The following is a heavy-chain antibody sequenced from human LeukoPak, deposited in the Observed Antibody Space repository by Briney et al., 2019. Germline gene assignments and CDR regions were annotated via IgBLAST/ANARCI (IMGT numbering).Heavy chain of an antibody. CDR3: ARDAFSRISVFGVVSAAFDI. Sequence: PGGSLRLSCAASGFTFISYWMSWVRQAPGKGPEWVANIKQDGSEKYYVDSVKGRFTISRDNAKNSLYLQMNSLRAEDTAVYYCARDAFSRISVFGVVSAAFDIWGQGTMVTVSS. D-gene: IGHD3-3*01. CDR1: GFTFISYW. CDR2: IKQDGSEK. J-gene: IGHJ3*02. V-gene: IGHV3-7*01.